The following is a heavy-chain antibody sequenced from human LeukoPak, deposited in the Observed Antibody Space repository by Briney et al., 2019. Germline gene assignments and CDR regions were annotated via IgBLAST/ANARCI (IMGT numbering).Heavy chain of an antibody. CDR3: ARDYLGWFDP. CDR2: INNVGSST. Sequence: GGSLRLSCAASGFTFSSSWMHWVRQAPGKGLVWVSRINNVGSSTNYADSVKGRFTISRDNAKNTLYLQMNSLRAEDTAVYYCARDYLGWFDPWGQGTLVTVS. J-gene: IGHJ5*02. CDR1: GFTFSSSW. V-gene: IGHV3-74*01.